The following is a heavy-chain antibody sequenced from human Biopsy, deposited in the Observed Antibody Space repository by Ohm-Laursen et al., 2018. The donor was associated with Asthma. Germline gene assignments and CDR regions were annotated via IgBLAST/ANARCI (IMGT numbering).Heavy chain of an antibody. CDR1: RFTYE. Sequence: SLRLSCSASRFTYEMHWVRQAPGKGLAWVAVISYDGSSIYYADSVKGRFTISRDNSKNTLSLQMNSLTAEDTAVYYCAREGVAGTHIEDWGQGTLVTVSS. J-gene: IGHJ4*02. D-gene: IGHD6-19*01. CDR2: ISYDGSSI. V-gene: IGHV3-30-3*01. CDR3: AREGVAGTHIED.